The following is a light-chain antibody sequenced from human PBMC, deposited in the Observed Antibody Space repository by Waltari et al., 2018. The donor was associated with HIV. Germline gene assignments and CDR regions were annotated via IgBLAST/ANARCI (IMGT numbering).Light chain of an antibody. Sequence: DIQITQSPPSLSASVGQRVTITCRASQTVRSSLAWYQQRPGKAPKSLVYGASKLQTEVPSRFSAGGSGTNFSLNISSLKPEDFATYICQQYYTFPRTFGRGTRVDMK. CDR3: QQYYTFPRT. CDR2: GAS. V-gene: IGKV1D-16*01. CDR1: QTVRSS. J-gene: IGKJ1*01.